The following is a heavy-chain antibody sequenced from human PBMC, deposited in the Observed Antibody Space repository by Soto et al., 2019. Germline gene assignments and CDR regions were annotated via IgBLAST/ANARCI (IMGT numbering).Heavy chain of an antibody. CDR2: ISSDGSSK. CDR1: GFTFSSYA. D-gene: IGHD3-3*01. CDR3: ESSVTIFGVERDRWFDA. J-gene: IGHJ5*02. V-gene: IGHV3-33*01. Sequence: GGSLRLSCAASGFTFSSYAMHWVRQAPGKGLEWVAAISSDGSSKYYADSVKGRFTISRDNSKNTLYLQMSSLRAEDTAVYYCESSVTIFGVERDRWFDAWGQGTLVTVSS.